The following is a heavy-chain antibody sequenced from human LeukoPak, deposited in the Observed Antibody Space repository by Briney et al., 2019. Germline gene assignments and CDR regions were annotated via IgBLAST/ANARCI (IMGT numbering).Heavy chain of an antibody. J-gene: IGHJ3*02. D-gene: IGHD3-22*01. V-gene: IGHV3-7*01. CDR2: IKQDGSEK. CDR3: ARDRGTYYYDTTSHYDAFDI. CDR1: GFTFTYYW. Sequence: PGGSLRLSCAASGFTFTYYWMSWVRQAPGKGLEWGANIKQDGSEKYYVDSMKGRFTISRDNAKNSLYLQMNSLRAEDTAVYYCARDRGTYYYDTTSHYDAFDIWGQGTMVTVSS.